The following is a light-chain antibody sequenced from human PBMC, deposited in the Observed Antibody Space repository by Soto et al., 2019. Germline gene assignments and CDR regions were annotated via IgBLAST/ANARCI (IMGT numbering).Light chain of an antibody. CDR3: CSHAGSYVV. J-gene: IGLJ2*01. CDR1: SSDVGSSNY. Sequence: QSALTQPRSVSRSPGQSVTISCTGTSSDVGSSNYVSWYQQHPGKAPKLIISDVSKRPSGVPDRFSGSKSDNTASLSISGLQDEDEADYFCCSHAGSYVVFGGGTKLTVL. V-gene: IGLV2-11*01. CDR2: DVS.